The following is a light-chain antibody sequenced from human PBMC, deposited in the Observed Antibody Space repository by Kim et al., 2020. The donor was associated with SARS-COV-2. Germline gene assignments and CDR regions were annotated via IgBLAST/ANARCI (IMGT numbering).Light chain of an antibody. Sequence: LAQGEWAPLACGARQRVTTNSLAFYQQKPGQATRLLINGAPKRATGIPDRFSGSGAGTAFTLTISRREPEDLAVNYGQKYGSTPYTFGQGTKLEI. V-gene: IGKV3-20*01. CDR2: GAP. J-gene: IGKJ2*01. CDR1: QRVTTNS. CDR3: QKYGSTPYT.